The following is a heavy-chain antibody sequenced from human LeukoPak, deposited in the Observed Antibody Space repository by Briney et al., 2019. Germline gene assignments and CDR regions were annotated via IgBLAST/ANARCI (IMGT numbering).Heavy chain of an antibody. J-gene: IGHJ4*02. CDR3: ATISHYYGSGSYFDY. Sequence: AGGSLRLSCAASGFTFSSYAMSWVRQAPGKGLEWVSAISGSGGSTYYADSVKGRFTISRDNSKNTLYLQMNSLRAEDTAVYYCATISHYYGSGSYFDYWGQGTLVTVSS. CDR1: GFTFSSYA. V-gene: IGHV3-23*01. CDR2: ISGSGGST. D-gene: IGHD3-10*01.